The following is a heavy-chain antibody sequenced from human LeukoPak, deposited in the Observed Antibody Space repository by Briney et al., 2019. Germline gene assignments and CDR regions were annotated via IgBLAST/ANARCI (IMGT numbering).Heavy chain of an antibody. CDR3: ARVATYYDSSGYNSGYFDY. J-gene: IGHJ4*02. V-gene: IGHV3-74*01. D-gene: IGHD3-22*01. CDR2: INTDGSST. Sequence: PGGSLRLSCAASGFTFSSYWMHWVRQAPGKGLGWVSRINTDGSSTTYADSVKGRFTISRDNAKNTLSLRMNSLRAEDTAVYYCARVATYYDSSGYNSGYFDYWGQGTLVTVSS. CDR1: GFTFSSYW.